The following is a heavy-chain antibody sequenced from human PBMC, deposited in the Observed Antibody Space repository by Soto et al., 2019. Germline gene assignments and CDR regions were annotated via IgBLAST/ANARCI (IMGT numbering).Heavy chain of an antibody. CDR1: CGSISSGDYY. Sequence: SETLSLTCTVSCGSISSGDYYWSWIRQPPGKGLEWIGYIYYSGSTYYNPSLKSRVTISVDTSKNQFSLKLSSVTAADTAVYYCARDREYYYGSGRPLDVWGQGTTVTVSS. J-gene: IGHJ6*02. CDR2: IYYSGST. V-gene: IGHV4-30-4*01. D-gene: IGHD3-10*01. CDR3: ARDREYYYGSGRPLDV.